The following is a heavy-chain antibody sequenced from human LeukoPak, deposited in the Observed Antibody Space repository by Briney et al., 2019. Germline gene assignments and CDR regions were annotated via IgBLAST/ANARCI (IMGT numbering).Heavy chain of an antibody. CDR3: VRHVRGYCSTTVCYSFDY. CDR2: IYYTGST. D-gene: IGHD2-2*01. V-gene: IGHV4-39*01. CDR1: GASMISNDYY. Sequence: SETLSLTCTVSGASMISNDYYWGWVRQPPGKGLEWIGRIYYTGSTYYSSSLRSRVTISMDSSKNQFSLNLASVTAADSAVYYCVRHVRGYCSTTVCYSFDYWGLGTLVTVSS. J-gene: IGHJ4*02.